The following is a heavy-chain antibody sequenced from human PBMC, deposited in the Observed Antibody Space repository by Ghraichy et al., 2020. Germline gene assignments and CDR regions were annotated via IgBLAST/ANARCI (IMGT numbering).Heavy chain of an antibody. V-gene: IGHV2-70*17. CDR3: ARIFGAANRGTFDI. Sequence: SGPTLVKPTQTLTLTCTFSGFSLSTRDMYVSWIRQPPGQAPEWLARIDWDDDKFYSSSLRRRLTISKDTSRNLVVLRMTNMDPVDSATYYCARIFGAANRGTFDIWGPGTMVTVSS. CDR1: GFSLSTRDMY. J-gene: IGHJ3*02. D-gene: IGHD2-15*01. CDR2: IDWDDDK.